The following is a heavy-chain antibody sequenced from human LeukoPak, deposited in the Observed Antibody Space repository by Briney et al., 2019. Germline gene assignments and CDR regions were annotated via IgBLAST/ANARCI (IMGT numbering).Heavy chain of an antibody. D-gene: IGHD1/OR15-1a*01. V-gene: IGHV4-59*01. CDR2: VYYNGIT. CDR3: ASQLGGTTFH. J-gene: IGHJ4*02. CDR1: GVSINTYF. Sequence: KPSETLSLTCTVSGVSINTYFWSWIRQPPGKGLEWIGYVYYNGITNYNPSLKSRVSILLDTSKNQFSLRLNSVTAAETAVYYCASQLGGTTFHWGQGTLVTVSS.